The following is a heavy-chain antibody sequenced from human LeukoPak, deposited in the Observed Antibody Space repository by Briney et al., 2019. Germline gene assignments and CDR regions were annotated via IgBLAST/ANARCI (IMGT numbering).Heavy chain of an antibody. CDR3: AIRIAVAHGAGFDY. CDR1: GYIFTSYD. D-gene: IGHD6-19*01. J-gene: IGHJ4*02. V-gene: IGHV1-8*01. Sequence: GESLKISCKGSGYIFTSYDINWVRQATGQGLEWMGWMNPNSGNTGYAQKFQGRVTMTRNTSISTAYMELSSLRSEDTAVYYCAIRIAVAHGAGFDYWGQGTLVTVSS. CDR2: MNPNSGNT.